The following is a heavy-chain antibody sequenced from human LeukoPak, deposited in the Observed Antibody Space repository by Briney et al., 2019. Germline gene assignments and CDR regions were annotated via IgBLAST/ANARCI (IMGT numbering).Heavy chain of an antibody. J-gene: IGHJ4*02. CDR1: GFTFSSYA. V-gene: IGHV4-34*01. CDR3: AREGPRTGYSSGWLRY. D-gene: IGHD6-19*01. CDR2: INHSGST. Sequence: GSLRLSCAASGFTFSSYAMSWVRQAPGKGLEWIGEINHSGSTNYNPSLKSRVTISVDTSKNQFSLKLSSVTAADTAVYYCAREGPRTGYSSGWLRYWGQGTLVTVSS.